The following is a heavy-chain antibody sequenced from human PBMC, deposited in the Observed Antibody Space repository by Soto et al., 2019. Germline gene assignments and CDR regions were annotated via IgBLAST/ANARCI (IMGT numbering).Heavy chain of an antibody. D-gene: IGHD3-3*01. V-gene: IGHV1-2*04. CDR1: GYTFTGYE. J-gene: IGHJ6*02. CDR2: INPNSGGT. Sequence: ASVKVSCKTSGYTFTGYEMHWVRQAPGQGLEWMGWINPNSGGTKYSQKFQDWLTITRDTSISTAYMELSRLRFDDTAVYYCARDRFRFFEWFSQTYYSYGMDVWGQGTPVTVSS. CDR3: ARDRFRFFEWFSQTYYSYGMDV.